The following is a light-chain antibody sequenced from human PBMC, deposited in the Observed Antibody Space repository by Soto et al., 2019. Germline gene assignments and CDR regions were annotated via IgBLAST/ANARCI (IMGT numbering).Light chain of an antibody. CDR2: DAS. CDR3: QQRSDWPRIT. V-gene: IGKV3-11*01. J-gene: IGKJ4*01. CDR1: QSVSKY. Sequence: EIVLTQSPATLSLSPGERAALSCRASQSVSKYLAWYQQKHGQAPRLLIYDASNMANGIPARFSGSGSGTDFTLTISSLEPEDFAVYYCQQRSDWPRITFGGGTTVEIK.